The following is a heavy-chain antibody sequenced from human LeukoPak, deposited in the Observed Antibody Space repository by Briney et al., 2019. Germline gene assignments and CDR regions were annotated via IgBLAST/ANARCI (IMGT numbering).Heavy chain of an antibody. CDR3: ARADFVVVIAMFDY. D-gene: IGHD2-21*01. Sequence: PGGSLRLSCAASGFTFSSYAMDWVRQAPGKGLGRVALISWDGRNRYYADALKGRFTISRDNSKNTLYLKMNSLRAEDTAVYYCARADFVVVIAMFDYWGQGTLVTVSS. CDR1: GFTFSSYA. CDR2: ISWDGRNR. V-gene: IGHV3-30*04. J-gene: IGHJ4*02.